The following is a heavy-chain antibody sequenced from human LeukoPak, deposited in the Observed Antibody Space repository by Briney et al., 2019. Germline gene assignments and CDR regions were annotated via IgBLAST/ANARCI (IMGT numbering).Heavy chain of an antibody. J-gene: IGHJ3*02. CDR1: GGSISSYY. V-gene: IGHV4-59*01. Sequence: SETLSLTCTVSGGSISSYYWSWIRQPPGKGLEWIGYIYYSGSTNYNPSLKSRVIISVDTSKKQFSLKLTSVTAADTAVYYCARDAPPSSFDIWGQGTMVTVSS. CDR2: IYYSGST. CDR3: ARDAPPSSFDI.